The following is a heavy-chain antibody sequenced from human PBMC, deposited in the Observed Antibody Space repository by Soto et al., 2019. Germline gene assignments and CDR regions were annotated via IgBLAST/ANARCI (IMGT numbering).Heavy chain of an antibody. CDR1: GFTFSSYA. CDR2: ISGSGGST. D-gene: IGHD3-3*01. Sequence: EVKLLESGGGLVQPGGSLRLSCAASGFTFSSYAMSWVRQAPGKGLEWVSAISGSGGSTYYADSVKGRFTISRDNSKNTLYLQMNSLRAEDTAVYYCAKDLRITIFGVVSSFDYWGQGTLVTVSS. J-gene: IGHJ4*02. CDR3: AKDLRITIFGVVSSFDY. V-gene: IGHV3-23*01.